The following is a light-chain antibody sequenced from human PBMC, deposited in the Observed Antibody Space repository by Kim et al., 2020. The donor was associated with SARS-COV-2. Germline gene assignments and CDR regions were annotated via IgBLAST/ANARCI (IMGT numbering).Light chain of an antibody. CDR3: SSYTIANTYV. Sequence: GQLITSACSGTRTDVGDYYSVSWYQHHPGKAPKLIIYDVSERPSGVSNRFSGSKSGNTASLTISGLQADDEADYHCSSYTIANTYVFGTGTKVTVL. V-gene: IGLV2-14*03. CDR1: RTDVGDYYS. J-gene: IGLJ1*01. CDR2: DVS.